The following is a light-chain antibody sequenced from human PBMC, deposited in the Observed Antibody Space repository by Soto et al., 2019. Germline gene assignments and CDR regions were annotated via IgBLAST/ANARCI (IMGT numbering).Light chain of an antibody. Sequence: EIVMTQSPATLSVSPGERSTLSCRASQSVSTNLVWYQQKPGQAPRLLIYGASTRATGVPGRFSGTGSGTEFTLTISSLQSEDSAVYYFQQYNHWWTFGQGTKVEI. J-gene: IGKJ1*01. CDR3: QQYNHWWT. V-gene: IGKV3-15*01. CDR2: GAS. CDR1: QSVSTN.